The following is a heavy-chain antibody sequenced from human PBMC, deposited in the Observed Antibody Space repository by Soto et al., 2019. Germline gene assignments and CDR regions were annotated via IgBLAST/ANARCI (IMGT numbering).Heavy chain of an antibody. CDR2: MNPNSGNT. CDR1: GYTFTSYD. CDR3: ARGCRYFDYFCGFDP. J-gene: IGHJ5*02. Sequence: ASVTVSCKASGYTFTSYDINWVRQATGQGLEWMGWMNPNSGNTGYAQKFQGRVTMTRNTSISTAYMELSSLRSEDTAVYYCARGCRYFDYFCGFDPWGQGTLVTVSS. V-gene: IGHV1-8*01. D-gene: IGHD3-9*01.